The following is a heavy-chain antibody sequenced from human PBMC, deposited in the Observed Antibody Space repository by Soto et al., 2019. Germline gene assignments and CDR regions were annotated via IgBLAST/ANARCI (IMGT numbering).Heavy chain of an antibody. CDR3: VRVRTVTTGTYYYYMDV. Sequence: GASVKVSCKASGYTFTGYYMHWVRQAPGQGLEWMGWINPNSGGTNYAQKFQGRVTMTTDTSTSTVYMEMRSLRSDDTAVYYCVRVRTVTTGTYYYYMDVWGKGTTVTVSS. CDR2: INPNSGGT. CDR1: GYTFTGYY. V-gene: IGHV1-2*02. D-gene: IGHD4-4*01. J-gene: IGHJ6*03.